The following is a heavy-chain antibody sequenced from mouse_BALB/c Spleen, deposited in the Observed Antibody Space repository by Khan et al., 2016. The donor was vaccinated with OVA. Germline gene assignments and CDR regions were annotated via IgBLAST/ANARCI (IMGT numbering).Heavy chain of an antibody. D-gene: IGHD1-1*01. Sequence: EVQLQESGPGLVKPSQSLSLTCTVTGYSITSGYAWNWIRQFPGNKLEWRGYISYSGGTSYNPSLKSRIYLTRATSTTQFFLQLISVTTDDTATYYCARGNYYGYYFDYWGQGTPLTVSS. V-gene: IGHV3-2*02. J-gene: IGHJ2*01. CDR2: ISYSGGT. CDR3: ARGNYYGYYFDY. CDR1: GYSITSGYA.